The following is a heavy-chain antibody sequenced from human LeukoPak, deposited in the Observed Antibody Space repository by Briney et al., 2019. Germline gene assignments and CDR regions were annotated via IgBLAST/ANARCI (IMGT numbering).Heavy chain of an antibody. Sequence: GGSLRLSCAASGFTFSSYAMHWVRQAPGKGLEWVEVISYDGSNKYYADSVKGRFTISRDNSKNTLYLQMNSLRAEDMAVYYCARDLNYDILTGYYIDYYYYGMDVWGQGTTVTVSS. CDR1: GFTFSSYA. CDR2: ISYDGSNK. D-gene: IGHD3-9*01. CDR3: ARDLNYDILTGYYIDYYYYGMDV. V-gene: IGHV3-30-3*01. J-gene: IGHJ6*02.